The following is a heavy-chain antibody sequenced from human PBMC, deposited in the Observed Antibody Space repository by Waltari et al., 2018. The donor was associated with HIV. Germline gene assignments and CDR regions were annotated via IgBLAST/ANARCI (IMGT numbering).Heavy chain of an antibody. CDR2: IIPIFGTA. J-gene: IGHJ6*02. D-gene: IGHD3-10*01. CDR3: ARVGITMVRGVITHYYGMDV. Sequence: PGQGLEWMGGIIPIFGTANYAQKFQGRVTITADESTSTAYMELSSLRSEDTAVYYCARVGITMVRGVITHYYGMDVWGQGTTVTVSS. V-gene: IGHV1-69*01.